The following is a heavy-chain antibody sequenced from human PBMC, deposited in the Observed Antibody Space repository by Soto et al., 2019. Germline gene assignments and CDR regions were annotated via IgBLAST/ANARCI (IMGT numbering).Heavy chain of an antibody. CDR2: INPNSGGT. V-gene: IGHV1-2*04. J-gene: IGHJ3*02. CDR3: ARGYCSSTSCYFAFDI. D-gene: IGHD2-2*01. Sequence: ASVKVSCKASGYTFTGYYMHWVRQAPGQGLEWMGWINPNSGGTNYAQKFQGWVTMTRDTSISTAYMELSRLRSDDTAVYYCARGYCSSTSCYFAFDIWGQGTMVTVS. CDR1: GYTFTGYY.